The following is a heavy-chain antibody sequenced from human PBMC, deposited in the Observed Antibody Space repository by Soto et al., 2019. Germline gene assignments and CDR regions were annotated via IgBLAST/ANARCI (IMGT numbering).Heavy chain of an antibody. CDR3: AHRRGNYDSGSDYVDS. J-gene: IGHJ4*02. CDR1: GFSLSTSGVG. D-gene: IGHD3-10*01. Sequence: QITLKESGPTLVKPTQTLTLTCTFSGFSLSTSGVGVGWIRQPPGKALEWLALIYWDDDERYSPSLKSRLTITKDTTKNQVVLTMTNIDPVDTATYYCAHRRGNYDSGSDYVDSWGQGTLVTFSS. CDR2: IYWDDDE. V-gene: IGHV2-5*02.